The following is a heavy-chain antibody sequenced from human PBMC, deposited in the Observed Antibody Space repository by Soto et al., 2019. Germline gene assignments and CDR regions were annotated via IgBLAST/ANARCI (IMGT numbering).Heavy chain of an antibody. V-gene: IGHV3-74*01. CDR2: INPESTTL. CDR3: TKDTTGGRDS. J-gene: IGHJ4*02. D-gene: IGHD2-8*02. CDR1: GITLSTYW. Sequence: EAQLEESGGGLVQPGGSLRLSCTASGITLSTYWMHWVRQAPGKGLVWVSRINPESTTLTYADSVTGRFTISRDNAKNTLYLQMNGLSAEDTAVYYCTKDTTGGRDSWGPGTLVTVSS.